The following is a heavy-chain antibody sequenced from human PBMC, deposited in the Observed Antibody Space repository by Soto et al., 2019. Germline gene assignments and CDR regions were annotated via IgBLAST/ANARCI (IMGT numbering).Heavy chain of an antibody. CDR3: ARLSQYDILTGYLDY. CDR1: GYSFTSYW. J-gene: IGHJ4*02. D-gene: IGHD3-9*01. CDR2: IYPGDSDT. V-gene: IGHV5-51*01. Sequence: GESLKISCKGSGYSFTSYWIGWVRQMPGKGLEWMGIIYPGDSDTRYSPSFRGQVTISADKSISTAYLQSSSLKASDPAMYYCARLSQYDILTGYLDYWGQGTLVTVSS.